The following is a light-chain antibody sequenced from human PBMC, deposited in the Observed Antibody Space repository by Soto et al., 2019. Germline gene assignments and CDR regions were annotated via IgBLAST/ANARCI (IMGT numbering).Light chain of an antibody. CDR1: SSDVGGYNY. CDR2: DVN. CDR3: CSYAGSYTFV. J-gene: IGLJ7*01. V-gene: IGLV2-11*01. Sequence: QSALTQSRSVSGSPGQSVTISCTGTSSDVGGYNYVSWYQQHPGKAPKLMIYDVNKRPSGVPDRFSGSKSGNTASLTISGFQAEDEADYYCCSYAGSYTFVFGTGTQLTVL.